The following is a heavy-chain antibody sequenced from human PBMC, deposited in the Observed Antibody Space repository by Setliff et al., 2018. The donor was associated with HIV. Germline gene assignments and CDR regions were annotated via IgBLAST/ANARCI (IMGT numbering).Heavy chain of an antibody. D-gene: IGHD3-22*01. CDR3: ARDPTYYYDTSGPYDAFDI. CDR1: GFIFNNYA. V-gene: IGHV3-30*04. J-gene: IGHJ3*02. Sequence: PGGSLRLSCAASGFIFNNYAMHWVRQASGKGLEWVAIISYDGGIKNYADSVKGRFTISRDNSKNTLYVQMNSLRAEDTAVYYCARDPTYYYDTSGPYDAFDIWGQGTMVTVSS. CDR2: ISYDGGIK.